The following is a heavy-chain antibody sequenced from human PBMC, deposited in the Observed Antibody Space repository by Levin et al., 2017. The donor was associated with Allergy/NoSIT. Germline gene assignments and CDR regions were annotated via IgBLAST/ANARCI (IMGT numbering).Heavy chain of an antibody. V-gene: IGHV3-53*01. CDR1: GFTVSSNY. J-gene: IGHJ6*02. CDR2: IYSGGST. Sequence: GGSLRLSCAASGFTVSSNYMSWVRQAPGKGLEWVSVIYSGGSTYYADSVKGRFTISRDNSKNTLYLQMNSLRAEDTAGYYCARDRGLGETTLYYYYGMDVWGQGTTVTVSS. D-gene: IGHD3-16*01. CDR3: ARDRGLGETTLYYYYGMDV.